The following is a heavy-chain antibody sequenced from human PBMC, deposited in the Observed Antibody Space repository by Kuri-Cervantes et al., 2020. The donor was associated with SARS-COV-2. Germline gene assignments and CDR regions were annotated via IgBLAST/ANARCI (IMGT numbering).Heavy chain of an antibody. D-gene: IGHD1-26*01. CDR3: ARHRGVRWELPPYYYYYYMDV. CDR2: IYYSGST. J-gene: IGHJ6*03. CDR1: GGSISSSSYY. Sequence: SETLSLTCTVSGGSISSSSYYWGWIRQPPGKGLEWIGSIYYSGSTYYNPSLKSRVTISVDTSKNQFSLKLSSVTAADTAVYYCARHRGVRWELPPYYYYYYMDVWGKGTTVTVSS. V-gene: IGHV4-39*01.